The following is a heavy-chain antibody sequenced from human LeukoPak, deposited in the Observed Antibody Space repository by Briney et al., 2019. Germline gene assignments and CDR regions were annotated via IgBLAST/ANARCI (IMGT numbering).Heavy chain of an antibody. Sequence: GGSLRLSCAASGFTFSSYAMSWVRQAPGKGLEWVSAISGSGGSTYYADSVRGRFTISRDNSKNTLYLQMNSLRAEDTAVYYCAKAQWELRSFNYWGQGTLVTVSS. CDR2: ISGSGGST. CDR1: GFTFSSYA. V-gene: IGHV3-23*01. D-gene: IGHD1-26*01. J-gene: IGHJ4*02. CDR3: AKAQWELRSFNY.